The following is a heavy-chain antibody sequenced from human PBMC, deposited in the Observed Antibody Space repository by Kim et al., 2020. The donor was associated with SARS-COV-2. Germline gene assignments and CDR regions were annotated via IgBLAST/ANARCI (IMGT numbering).Heavy chain of an antibody. V-gene: IGHV1-18*01. J-gene: IGHJ3*02. CDR3: ASKRGRYGYGYGGAAFDI. CDR2: ISAYNGNT. CDR1: GYTFTSYG. D-gene: IGHD5-18*01. Sequence: ASVKVSCKASGYTFTSYGISWVRQAPGQGLEWMGWISAYNGNTNYAQKLQGRVTMTTDTSTSTAYMGLRSLRSDDTAVYYCASKRGRYGYGYGGAAFDIWGQGTMVTVSS.